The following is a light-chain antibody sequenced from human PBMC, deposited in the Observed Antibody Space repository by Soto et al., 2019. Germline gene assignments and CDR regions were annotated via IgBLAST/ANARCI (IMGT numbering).Light chain of an antibody. CDR2: GSS. J-gene: IGKJ1*01. CDR3: QQYYNWPPWT. Sequence: EVVLTQSPAALSVSPGERATLSCRARQVVGKKLAWYQQKPGQAPRLLIYGSSTRATGVPASFSGSGSGTDFTITISSMQSDDFAVYYCQQYYNWPPWTFGQGTKVEIK. V-gene: IGKV3-15*01. CDR1: QVVGKK.